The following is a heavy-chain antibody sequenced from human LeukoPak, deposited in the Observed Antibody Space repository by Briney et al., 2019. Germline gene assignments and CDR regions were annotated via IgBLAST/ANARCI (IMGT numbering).Heavy chain of an antibody. V-gene: IGHV3-23*01. CDR1: GFTFSSYA. CDR3: AKTRPLDSSSWSHGDY. D-gene: IGHD6-13*01. Sequence: GGSLRLSCAASGFTFSSYAMSWVRQAPGKGLEWVSAISGSGDSTYYGDSVKGRFTISRDNSKNTLYLQMNSLRAEDTAVCYCAKTRPLDSSSWSHGDYWGQGTLVTVSS. J-gene: IGHJ4*02. CDR2: ISGSGDST.